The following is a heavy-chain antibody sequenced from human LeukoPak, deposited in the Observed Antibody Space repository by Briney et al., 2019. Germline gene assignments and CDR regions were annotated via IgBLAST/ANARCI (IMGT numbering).Heavy chain of an antibody. V-gene: IGHV1-2*02. CDR3: ARDPPYGIAVAGSHY. CDR1: GYTFTVYY. CDR2: INPNSGGT. J-gene: IGHJ4*02. Sequence: ASVKVSFKASGYTFTVYYMHWVRQAPGQGLEWMGWINPNSGGTNYAQKFQGRVTMTRDTSISTAYMELSRLRSDDTAVYYCARDPPYGIAVAGSHYWGQGTLVTVSS. D-gene: IGHD6-19*01.